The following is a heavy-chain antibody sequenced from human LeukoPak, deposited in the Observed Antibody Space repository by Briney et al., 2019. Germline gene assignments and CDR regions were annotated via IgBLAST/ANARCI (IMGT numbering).Heavy chain of an antibody. V-gene: IGHV1-18*01. J-gene: IGHJ4*02. D-gene: IGHD6-13*01. CDR2: ISAYNGNT. Sequence: ASVKVSCKASGYTFTSYGISWVRQAPGQGLEWMGWISAYNGNTNYAQRFQGRLTMTEDTSADTAYMELSSLTSDDTALYYCATGTVSSSWLGIFDFWGQGTLVTVSS. CDR3: ATGTVSSSWLGIFDF. CDR1: GYTFTSYG.